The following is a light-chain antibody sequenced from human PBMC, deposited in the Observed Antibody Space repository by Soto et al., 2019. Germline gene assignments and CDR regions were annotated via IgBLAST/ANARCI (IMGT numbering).Light chain of an antibody. V-gene: IGLV4-69*01. CDR1: SGHSSYA. CDR3: QTWGTGIQV. Sequence: QSVLTQSPSASASLGASVKLTCTLSSGHSSYAIAWHQQQPEKGPRYLMKLSSDGSHSNGDGIPDRFSGSSSGAERYLTISSLQSEDEADYYCQTWGTGIQVFGGGTQLTVL. CDR2: LSSDGSH. J-gene: IGLJ2*01.